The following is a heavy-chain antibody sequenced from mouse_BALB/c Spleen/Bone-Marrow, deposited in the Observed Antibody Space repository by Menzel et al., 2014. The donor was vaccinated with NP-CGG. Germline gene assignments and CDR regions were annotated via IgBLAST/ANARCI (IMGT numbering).Heavy chain of an antibody. CDR1: GFTFSDYY. CDR2: ISDGGSYT. Sequence: EVQLVESGGGLVKPGGSLKLSCAASGFTFSDYYVYWVRQTPERRLEWVATISDGGSYTYYPDSVKGRFTISRDNAKNNLYLQMSSLKSEDTAMYYCARVVTTATLYWYFDVWGAGTTVTVSS. D-gene: IGHD1-2*01. V-gene: IGHV5-4*02. J-gene: IGHJ1*01. CDR3: ARVVTTATLYWYFDV.